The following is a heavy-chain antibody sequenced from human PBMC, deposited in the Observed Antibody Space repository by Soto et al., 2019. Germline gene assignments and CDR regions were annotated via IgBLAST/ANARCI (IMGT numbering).Heavy chain of an antibody. D-gene: IGHD3-22*01. V-gene: IGHV3-74*01. J-gene: IGHJ4*02. CDR2: INSDGSRT. Sequence: GGSLRLSCAASGFTFSSYWMHWVRQAPGKGLEWVSRINSDGSRTSYAASGKGVFTLSRDNAKNTVYQQMNCLRAEDKAVYYCARGDGDYYDGNGYLGRHWGQGTLVSVSS. CDR3: ARGDGDYYDGNGYLGRH. CDR1: GFTFSSYW.